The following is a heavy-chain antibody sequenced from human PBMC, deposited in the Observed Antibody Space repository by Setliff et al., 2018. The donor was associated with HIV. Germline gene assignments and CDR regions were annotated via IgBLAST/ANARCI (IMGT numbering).Heavy chain of an antibody. Sequence: KTSETLSLTCTVSGSSISSYYWSWIRQPAGKRLEFIGRISAAGTINYNPSLRSRVTLSVDTSENQFSLTVNSVTAADTAMYFCARDEGLATGSWWDQSASWYLDYWGHGILVTVSS. CDR1: GSSISSYY. CDR2: ISAAGTI. V-gene: IGHV4-4*07. D-gene: IGHD6-13*01. J-gene: IGHJ4*01. CDR3: ARDEGLATGSWWDQSASWYLDY.